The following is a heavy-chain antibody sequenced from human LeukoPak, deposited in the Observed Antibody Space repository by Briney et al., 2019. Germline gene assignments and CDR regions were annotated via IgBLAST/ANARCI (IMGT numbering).Heavy chain of an antibody. CDR2: IIPIFGTA. D-gene: IGHD6-13*01. CDR3: ASRGSQIAAEPLDY. V-gene: IGHV1-69*01. CDR1: GGTFSSYA. J-gene: IGHJ4*02. Sequence: ASVKVSCKASGGTFSSYAIRWVRQAPGQGLEWMGGIIPIFGTANYAQKFQGRVTITADESASTAYMELSSLRSEDTAVYYCASRGSQIAAEPLDYWGQGTLVTVSS.